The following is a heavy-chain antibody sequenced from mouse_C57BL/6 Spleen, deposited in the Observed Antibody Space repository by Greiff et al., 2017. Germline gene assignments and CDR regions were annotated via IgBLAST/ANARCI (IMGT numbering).Heavy chain of an antibody. Sequence: VHLVESGAELARPGASVKLSCKASGYTFTSYGISWVKQRTGQGLEWIGEIYPRSGNTYYNEKFKGKATLTADKSSSTAYMELRSLTSEDSAVYFCARGQYGNYDAMDYWGQGTSVTVSS. CDR3: ARGQYGNYDAMDY. CDR2: IYPRSGNT. D-gene: IGHD2-1*01. V-gene: IGHV1-81*01. J-gene: IGHJ4*01. CDR1: GYTFTSYG.